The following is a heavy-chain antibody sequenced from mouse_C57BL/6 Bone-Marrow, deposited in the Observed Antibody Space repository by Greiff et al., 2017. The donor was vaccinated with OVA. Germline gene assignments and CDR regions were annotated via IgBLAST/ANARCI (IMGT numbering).Heavy chain of an antibody. CDR3: ASWGFFITTVVWYFDY. CDR1: GYTFTGYW. Sequence: QVQLQQSGAELMKPGASVKLSCKATGYTFTGYWIEWVKQRPGHGLEWIGEILPGSGSTNYNEKFKGKATFTADTSSNTAYMQLSSLTSEDSAIYYCASWGFFITTVVWYFDYWGTGTTVTVSS. V-gene: IGHV1-9*01. D-gene: IGHD1-1*01. J-gene: IGHJ1*03. CDR2: ILPGSGST.